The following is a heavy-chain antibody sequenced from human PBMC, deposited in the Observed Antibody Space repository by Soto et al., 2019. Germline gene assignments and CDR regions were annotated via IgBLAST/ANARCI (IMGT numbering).Heavy chain of an antibody. CDR2: SRSRANSYET. CDR3: ATLLFASSHFYDVAH. Sequence: EVQLVESGGGLVQPGGSLRLSCEASGLTFTGSSMHWVRQASGKGLEWVCRSRSRANSYETTSAESVKGRFTISRDDSKSTTYLQMNGMKIEDTAVYYCATLLFASSHFYDVAHWGKGTLVTV. V-gene: IGHV3-73*02. D-gene: IGHD2-2*01. CDR1: GLTFTGSS. J-gene: IGHJ4*02.